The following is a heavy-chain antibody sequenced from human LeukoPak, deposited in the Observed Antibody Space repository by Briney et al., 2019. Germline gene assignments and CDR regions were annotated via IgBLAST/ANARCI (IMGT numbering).Heavy chain of an antibody. CDR2: IIPIFGTA. CDR3: ARGRWIQLWKPSYYFDY. V-gene: IGHV1-69*01. Sequence: SVKVSCKASGGTFSSYAISWVQQAPGQGLEWMGGIIPIFGTANYAQKFQGRVTITADESTSTAYMELSSLRSEDTAVYYCARGRWIQLWKPSYYFDYWGQGTLVTVSS. D-gene: IGHD5-18*01. CDR1: GGTFSSYA. J-gene: IGHJ4*02.